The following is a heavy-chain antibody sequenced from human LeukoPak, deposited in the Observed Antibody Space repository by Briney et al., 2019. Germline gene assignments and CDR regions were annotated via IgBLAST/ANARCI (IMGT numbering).Heavy chain of an antibody. D-gene: IGHD2-2*01. CDR2: IGISSGNT. CDR1: GFTFGSYS. CDR3: ARDTKYAFDN. V-gene: IGHV3-48*01. Sequence: PGGSLRLSCAASGFTFGSYSMNWVRQAPGKGLEWISYIGISSGNTKYADSVKGRFTISGDKAKNSVYLQMNSLRVEDTAVYYCARDTKYAFDNWGQGTLVTVSS. J-gene: IGHJ4*02.